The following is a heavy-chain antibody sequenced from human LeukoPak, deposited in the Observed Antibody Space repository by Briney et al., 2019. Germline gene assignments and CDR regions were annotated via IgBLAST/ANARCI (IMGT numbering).Heavy chain of an antibody. CDR2: IYYSGST. Sequence: SETLSLTCTVSGGSISSYCWSWIRQPPGKGLEWIGYIYYSGSTDYNPSLKSRVTISVDTSKNQFSLKLSSVTAADTAVYFCAGARGWSNYYFDYWGQGTLVTVSS. CDR1: GGSISSYC. CDR3: AGARGWSNYYFDY. D-gene: IGHD6-19*01. V-gene: IGHV4-59*01. J-gene: IGHJ4*02.